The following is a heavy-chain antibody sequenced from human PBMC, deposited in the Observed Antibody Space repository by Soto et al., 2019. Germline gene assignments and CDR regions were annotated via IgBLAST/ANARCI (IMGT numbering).Heavy chain of an antibody. CDR3: VRAPTQQLLHPAYFDF. CDR1: ECRFTKYG. Sequence: VKISGTGCECRFTKYGLVWVSQIPGKGLDWMGIIYPGDSDTRYSPSFQGHVTISADKSTSTAYLQWSSLKASDTAIYYCVRAPTQQLLHPAYFDFWGQGPQVTVS. J-gene: IGHJ4*02. D-gene: IGHD2-15*01. V-gene: IGHV5-51*01. CDR2: IYPGDSDT.